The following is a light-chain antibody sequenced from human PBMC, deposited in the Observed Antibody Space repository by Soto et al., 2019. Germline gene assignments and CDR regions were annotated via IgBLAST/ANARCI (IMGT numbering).Light chain of an antibody. CDR3: SSYTLTTTL. CDR2: EVN. CDR1: LGIYNY. Sequence: QSALTQPPSVSGSPGQSITISCTGGLGIYNYVSWYQQHPGKVPKLLIYEVNNWPSGISDRFSGSKSGDTASLTISGLQAEDAADYYCSSYTLTTTLFGGGTKVTVL. J-gene: IGLJ2*01. V-gene: IGLV2-14*01.